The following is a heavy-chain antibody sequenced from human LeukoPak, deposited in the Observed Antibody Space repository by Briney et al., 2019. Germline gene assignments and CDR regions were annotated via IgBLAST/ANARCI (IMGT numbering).Heavy chain of an antibody. CDR2: IYYSGST. CDR3: ARGRYYYDSSGRGGIFDY. Sequence: SETLSPTCTVSGGSISSGGYYWSWIRQHPGKGLEWIGYIYYSGSTYYNPSLKSRVTISVDTSKNQFSLKLSSVTAADTAVYYCARGRYYYDSSGRGGIFDYWGQGTLVTVSS. D-gene: IGHD3-22*01. CDR1: GGSISSGGYY. V-gene: IGHV4-31*03. J-gene: IGHJ4*02.